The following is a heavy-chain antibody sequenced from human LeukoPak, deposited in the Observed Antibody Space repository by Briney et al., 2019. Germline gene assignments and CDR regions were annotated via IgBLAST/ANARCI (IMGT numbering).Heavy chain of an antibody. CDR1: GFTFSSYA. Sequence: PGGSLRLSCAASGFTFSSYAMSWVRQAPGKGLEWVSAISGSGGSTYYADSVKGRFTISRDNSKNTLYLQMNSLRAEDTAVYYCAKVGAPVLRDFYWLLGGVYWGQGSLVTVSS. J-gene: IGHJ4*02. V-gene: IGHV3-23*01. D-gene: IGHD3-9*01. CDR2: ISGSGGST. CDR3: AKVGAPVLRDFYWLLGGVY.